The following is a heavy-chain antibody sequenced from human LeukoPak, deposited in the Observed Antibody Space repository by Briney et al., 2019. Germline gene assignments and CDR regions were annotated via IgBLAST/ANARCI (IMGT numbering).Heavy chain of an antibody. Sequence: WGSLRLSCAASGFAFSTYEMSWVRQAPGKGLEWIADITISGHTKNYADSVKGRFTISRDNARSSLYLQMNSLRVEDTGVFYCARGDRHADLWGQGTLVTVSS. CDR1: GFAFSTYE. J-gene: IGHJ5*02. CDR2: ITISGHTK. CDR3: ARGDRHADL. V-gene: IGHV3-48*03.